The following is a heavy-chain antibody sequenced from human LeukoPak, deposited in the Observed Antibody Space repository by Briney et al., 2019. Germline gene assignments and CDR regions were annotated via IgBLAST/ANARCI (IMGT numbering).Heavy chain of an antibody. V-gene: IGHV4-39*07. J-gene: IGHJ5*02. Sequence: SETLSLTCTVSGGSISSGDYYWSWIRQPPGKGLEWIGEINHSGSTNDNSSLKSRLTISVDTSKNQFSLKLRSVTAADTAVYYCARGRNVDIVATFSWFDPWGQGTLVTVSS. CDR3: ARGRNVDIVATFSWFDP. CDR2: INHSGST. D-gene: IGHD5-12*01. CDR1: GGSISSGDYY.